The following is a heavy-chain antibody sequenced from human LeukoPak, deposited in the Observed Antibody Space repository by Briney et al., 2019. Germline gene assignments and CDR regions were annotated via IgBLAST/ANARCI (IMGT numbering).Heavy chain of an antibody. Sequence: PGRSLRLSCAASGFTFSSYAMHWVRQAPGKGLEWVAVISYDGSNKYYADSVKGRFTISRDNSKNTVYLQMNSLRPEDTAVYYCGRAGYGSGSYLVYWGQGTLVTVSS. D-gene: IGHD3-10*01. CDR1: GFTFSSYA. CDR3: GRAGYGSGSYLVY. J-gene: IGHJ4*02. CDR2: ISYDGSNK. V-gene: IGHV3-30*04.